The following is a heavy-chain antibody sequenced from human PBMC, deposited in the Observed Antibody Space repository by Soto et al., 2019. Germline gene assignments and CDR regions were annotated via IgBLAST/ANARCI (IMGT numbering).Heavy chain of an antibody. CDR1: GFTFTSSA. J-gene: IGHJ6*02. D-gene: IGHD5-18*01. Sequence: AVQISSNASGFTFTSSAVQWVRQARGQRLEWIGWIVVGSGNTNYAQKFQERVTITRDMSTSTAYMELSSLRSEDTAVYYCAAEGYSYGWDDYYYYGMDVWGQGTTVTVSS. CDR2: IVVGSGNT. CDR3: AAEGYSYGWDDYYYYGMDV. V-gene: IGHV1-58*01.